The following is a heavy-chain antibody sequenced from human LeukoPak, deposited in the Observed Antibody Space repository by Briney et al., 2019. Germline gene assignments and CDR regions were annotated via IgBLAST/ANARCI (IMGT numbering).Heavy chain of an antibody. CDR3: ASLVTGDWFDP. Sequence: SETLSLTCAVSGYSISSGYYGGWIRQPPGKGLEWIGSIYHSGSTYYKPCVKSRVTISVDKSKNHLSLKVSSVTAADTAVYYCASLVTGDWFDPWGQGTLVTVSS. CDR2: IYHSGST. V-gene: IGHV4-38-2*01. J-gene: IGHJ5*02. CDR1: GYSISSGYY. D-gene: IGHD3-9*01.